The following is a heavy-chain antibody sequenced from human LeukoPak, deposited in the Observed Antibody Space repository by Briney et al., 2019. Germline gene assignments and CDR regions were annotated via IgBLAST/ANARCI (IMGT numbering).Heavy chain of an antibody. CDR1: GFTFSSYS. J-gene: IGHJ4*02. V-gene: IGHV3-21*01. CDR3: ARVPYSSSWYDDY. D-gene: IGHD6-13*01. Sequence: GGSLRLSFAASGFTFSSYSMNWVRQAPGKGLEWVSSISSSSSYIYYADSVKGRFTISRDNAKSSLYLQMNSLRAEDTAVYYCARVPYSSSWYDDYWGQGTLVTVSS. CDR2: ISSSSSYI.